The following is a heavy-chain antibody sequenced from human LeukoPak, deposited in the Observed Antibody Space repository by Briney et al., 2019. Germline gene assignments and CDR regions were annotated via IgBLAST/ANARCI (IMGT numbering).Heavy chain of an antibody. V-gene: IGHV4-59*10. CDR3: ARSSEGRYYYDSSGYSYYYYMDV. D-gene: IGHD3-22*01. Sequence: SETLSLTCAVYGGSFSDYYWSWIRQPPGKGLEWIGRIYASGTTNYNPSLKSRVTISVDTSKNQFSLKLSSVTAADTAVYYCARSSEGRYYYDSSGYSYYYYMDVWGKGTTVTISS. CDR1: GGSFSDYY. CDR2: IYASGTT. J-gene: IGHJ6*03.